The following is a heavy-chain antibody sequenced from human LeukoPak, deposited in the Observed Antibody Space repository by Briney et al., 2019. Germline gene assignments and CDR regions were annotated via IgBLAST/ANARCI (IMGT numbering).Heavy chain of an antibody. CDR1: GFTFSSFS. Sequence: GGSLRLSCAASGFTFSSFSMNWVRQAPGKGLEWVSYISSSSSTIYYADSVKGRFTISRDNAKNSLYLQMNSLRAEDTAVYYCARLSFFGSYDPFDYWGQGTLVTVSS. CDR2: ISSSSSTI. D-gene: IGHD1-26*01. CDR3: ARLSFFGSYDPFDY. V-gene: IGHV3-48*04. J-gene: IGHJ4*02.